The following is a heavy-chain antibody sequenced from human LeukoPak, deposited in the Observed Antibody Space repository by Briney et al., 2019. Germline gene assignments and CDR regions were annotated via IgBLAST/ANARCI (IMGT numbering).Heavy chain of an antibody. CDR1: GFTVSSNY. Sequence: GGSLRLSCAASGFTVSSNYMSWVRQAPGKGLEWVSVIYSGGSTYYADSVKGRFTSSRDNSKNTLYLQMNSLRAEDTAVYYCARVPKAKYYYDSSGYYGFNWGQETLVTVPS. CDR3: ARVPKAKYYYDSSGYYGFN. V-gene: IGHV3-53*01. D-gene: IGHD3-22*01. J-gene: IGHJ4*02. CDR2: IYSGGST.